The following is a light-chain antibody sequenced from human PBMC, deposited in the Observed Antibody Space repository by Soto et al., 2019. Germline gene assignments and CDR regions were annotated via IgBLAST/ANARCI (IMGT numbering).Light chain of an antibody. J-gene: IGLJ2*01. Sequence: QPVLTQPPSASGTPGQRVTISCSGSSSNIGSNTVNWYQQLPGTAPKLLIYSNNQRPSGVPDRFSGSKSGTSASLAISGLQSEDEADYYCAACDDSLNGPVFGGGTKLTVL. CDR3: AACDDSLNGPV. CDR2: SNN. V-gene: IGLV1-44*01. CDR1: SSNIGSNT.